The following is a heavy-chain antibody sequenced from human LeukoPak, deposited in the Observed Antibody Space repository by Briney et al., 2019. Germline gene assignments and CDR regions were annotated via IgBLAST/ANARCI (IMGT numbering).Heavy chain of an antibody. V-gene: IGHV4-34*12. CDR1: GGSFSGYY. CDR3: ARVDAKQKGGSYYKKRYYYYYMDV. D-gene: IGHD3-10*01. J-gene: IGHJ6*03. CDR2: IIHSGST. Sequence: IPSETLSLTCAVYGGSFSGYYWSWIRQPPGKGLEWIGEIIHSGSTNYNPSLKSRVTISVDTSKKQFSLELSSVTAADTALYYCARVDAKQKGGSYYKKRYYYYYMDVWGKGTTVTVSS.